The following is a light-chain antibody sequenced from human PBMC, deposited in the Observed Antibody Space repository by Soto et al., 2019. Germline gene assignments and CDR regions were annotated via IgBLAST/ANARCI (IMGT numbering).Light chain of an antibody. CDR1: TGAVTSDYY. CDR2: STN. J-gene: IGLJ2*01. Sequence: QAVVTQEPSLTVSPGGTVTLTCASSTGAVTSDYYQNWFQQRPGQAPRALIYSTNNKYSWTPARFSGSLLGGKAALTLSGVQPEDEADYYCLLYFGGQLGVFGGGTKLTVL. V-gene: IGLV7-43*01. CDR3: LLYFGGQLGV.